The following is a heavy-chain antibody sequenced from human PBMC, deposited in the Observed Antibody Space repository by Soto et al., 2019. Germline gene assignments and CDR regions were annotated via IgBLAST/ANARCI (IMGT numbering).Heavy chain of an antibody. CDR2: IYHSGST. CDR3: ARESLPEYYFDY. Sequence: KPSETLSLICAVSGGSISSGGYSWSWIRQPPGKGLEWIGYIYHSGSTYYNPSLKSRVTISVDRSKNQFSLKLSSVTAADTAVYYCARESLPEYYFDYWGQGTLVTVSS. J-gene: IGHJ4*02. CDR1: GGSISSGGYS. V-gene: IGHV4-30-2*01. D-gene: IGHD2-2*01.